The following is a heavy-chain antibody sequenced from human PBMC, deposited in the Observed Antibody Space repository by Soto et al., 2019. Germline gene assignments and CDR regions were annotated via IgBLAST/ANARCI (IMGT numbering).Heavy chain of an antibody. J-gene: IGHJ4*02. Sequence: EVLLLESGGGLVQPGGSLRLSCVDSGFNFGNYAMTWVRQAPGKGLEWVSAISGRGDSTYYVDSVKGRFTISRDNSKNTLYLQRNTRGAGDTAIYYCVKDRVAGTGYWGQGTRVTVAS. CDR1: GFNFGNYA. D-gene: IGHD2-15*01. CDR3: VKDRVAGTGY. CDR2: ISGRGDST. V-gene: IGHV3-23*01.